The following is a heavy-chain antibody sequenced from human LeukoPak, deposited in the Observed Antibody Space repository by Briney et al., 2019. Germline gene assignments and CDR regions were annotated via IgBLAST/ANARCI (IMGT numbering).Heavy chain of an antibody. V-gene: IGHV3-23*01. CDR2: ISGSGGST. CDR3: AKVTSGSGSYYCDS. CDR1: GFTFSSAW. J-gene: IGHJ4*02. Sequence: GGSLRLSCGASGFTFSSAWMSWVRQAPGKGLEWVSGISGSGGSTYYADSVKGRFTISRDNSKNTLYLQMNGLRAEDTAVYYCAKVTSGSGSYYCDSWGQGTLVTVSS. D-gene: IGHD3-10*01.